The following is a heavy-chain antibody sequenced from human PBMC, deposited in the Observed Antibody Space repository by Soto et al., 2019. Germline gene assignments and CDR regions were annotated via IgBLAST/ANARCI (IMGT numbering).Heavy chain of an antibody. CDR1: GFTFSSYA. D-gene: IGHD2-15*01. CDR3: ASVPSSSGRPHFDY. J-gene: IGHJ4*02. CDR2: ISYDGSYK. Sequence: QVQLVESGGGVVQPGRSLRLSCAASGFTFSSYAMHWVRQAPGKGLEWVAVISYDGSYKYYADSVKGRFTISRDNSNNTLYLQMNSLRAEDTAVYYCASVPSSSGRPHFDYWGQGTLVTVSS. V-gene: IGHV3-30-3*01.